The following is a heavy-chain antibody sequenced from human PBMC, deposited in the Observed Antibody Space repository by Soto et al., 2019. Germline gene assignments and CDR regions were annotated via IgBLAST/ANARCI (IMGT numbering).Heavy chain of an antibody. J-gene: IGHJ4*02. CDR3: AKIGIPDYYDSSGHVY. Sequence: QVQLVESGGGVVQPGRSLRLSCAASGFSFRSYAMDWVRQAPGKGLEWVAVISDDGSNKYYADSVKGRFTISRDNSKNTRSLQMNSLRAEDTAVYYCAKIGIPDYYDSSGHVYWGQGTLVTASS. CDR2: ISDDGSNK. CDR1: GFSFRSYA. V-gene: IGHV3-30*18. D-gene: IGHD3-22*01.